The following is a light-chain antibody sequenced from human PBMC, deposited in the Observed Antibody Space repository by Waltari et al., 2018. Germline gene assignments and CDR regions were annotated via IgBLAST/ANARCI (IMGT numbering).Light chain of an antibody. CDR2: EVN. J-gene: IGLJ2*01. Sequence: QSALTQPASVSGSPGQSITISCSGSNSDLGGFDYVSWYQQHPGKAPKLIIFEVNHRPSGVSNRFSGSKSGSTASLTISGLQSEDEAEYFCSSYTSTTSYVIFGGGTKLTVL. V-gene: IGLV2-14*01. CDR3: SSYTSTTSYVI. CDR1: NSDLGGFDY.